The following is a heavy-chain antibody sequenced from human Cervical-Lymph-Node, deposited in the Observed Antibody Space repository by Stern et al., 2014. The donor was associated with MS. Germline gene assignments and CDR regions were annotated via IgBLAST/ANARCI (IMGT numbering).Heavy chain of an antibody. D-gene: IGHD6-13*01. CDR3: ASAYSGSHYYFDY. J-gene: IGHJ4*02. Sequence: QVQLVQSGGGVVQPGRSLRLSCAASGFSFSRYAMHWVRQAPGKGLEWVALIWYDGSTPSYADSMTGRFTISRDNFKNTLDLQMSGLRAEDTAVYSCASAYSGSHYYFDYWGQGTLVTVSS. CDR2: IWYDGSTP. V-gene: IGHV3-33*01. CDR1: GFSFSRYA.